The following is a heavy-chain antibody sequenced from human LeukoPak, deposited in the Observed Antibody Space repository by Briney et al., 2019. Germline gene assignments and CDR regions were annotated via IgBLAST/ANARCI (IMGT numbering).Heavy chain of an antibody. Sequence: GGSLRLSCAASGFTFSSYWMHWVRQAPGKGLVWVSRIKSDGSSTTYADSVRGRFTLSRDNAKNTLYLQMNFLRAEDTAVYYCARAYYSSSWSDYWGQGTLVTVSS. CDR3: ARAYYSSSWSDY. D-gene: IGHD6-13*01. V-gene: IGHV3-74*01. CDR1: GFTFSSYW. J-gene: IGHJ4*02. CDR2: IKSDGSST.